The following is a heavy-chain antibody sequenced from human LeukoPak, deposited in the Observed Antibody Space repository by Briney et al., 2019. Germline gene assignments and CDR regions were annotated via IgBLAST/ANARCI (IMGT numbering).Heavy chain of an antibody. J-gene: IGHJ4*02. CDR3: ARCHLRSSRQVPGDY. CDR1: GYTFTGYY. Sequence: EASVKVSCKASGYTFTGYYMHWVRQAPGQELEWMGWINPNSGGTNYAQKFQGRVTMTRDTSISTAYMELSRLRSDDTAVYYCARCHLRSSRQVPGDYWGQGTLVTVSS. D-gene: IGHD6-13*01. V-gene: IGHV1-2*02. CDR2: INPNSGGT.